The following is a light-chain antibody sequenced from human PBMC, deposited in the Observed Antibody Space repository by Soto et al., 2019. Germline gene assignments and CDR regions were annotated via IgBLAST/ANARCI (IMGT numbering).Light chain of an antibody. CDR2: AAS. V-gene: IGKV1-39*01. Sequence: DIQSTPSPSSLSASVVERVTITCRASQSISSYLNWYQQKPGKAPKLLIYAASSLQSGVPSRFSGSGSGTDFTLTISSLQPEEWATDDCQQSYSTPWTFGQGTKVEIK. J-gene: IGKJ1*01. CDR1: QSISSY. CDR3: QQSYSTPWT.